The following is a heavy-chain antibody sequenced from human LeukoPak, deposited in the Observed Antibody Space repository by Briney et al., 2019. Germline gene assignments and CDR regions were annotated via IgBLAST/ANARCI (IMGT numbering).Heavy chain of an antibody. Sequence: ASVKVSCKASDYTFTGYYIHWVRQAPGQGFEWMGWINTNTGNPTYAQGFTGRFVSSLDTSVSTAYLQISSLKAEDTAVYYCAIHYVGATTYFDYWGQGTLVTVSS. CDR3: AIHYVGATTYFDY. D-gene: IGHD1-26*01. V-gene: IGHV7-4-1*02. CDR2: INTNTGNP. CDR1: DYTFTGYY. J-gene: IGHJ4*02.